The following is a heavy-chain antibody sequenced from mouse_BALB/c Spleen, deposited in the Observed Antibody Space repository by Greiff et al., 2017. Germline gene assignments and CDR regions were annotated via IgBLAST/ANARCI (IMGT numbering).Heavy chain of an antibody. CDR2: IYPGDGDT. J-gene: IGHJ4*01. CDR1: GYTFTGYW. V-gene: IGHV1-87*01. D-gene: IGHD4-1*01. CDR3: ARYWGLYAMDC. Sequence: VQLVESGAELVRPGASVKLSCKASGYTFTGYWMQWVKQRPGQGLEWIGVIYPGDGDTTYTQKFTGKATLTVDRSTSTAYMQLSSLASEDSAVYYGARYWGLYAMDCWGQGTAVTVSS.